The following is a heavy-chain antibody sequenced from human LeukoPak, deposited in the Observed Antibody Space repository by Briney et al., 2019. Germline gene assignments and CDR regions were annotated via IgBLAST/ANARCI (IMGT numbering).Heavy chain of an antibody. Sequence: GGSLRLSCAASGFTFSSYWMSRVRQAPGKGLEWMGNIKPDGSEKYYVDSLKGRFAISRDNAKNSLYLQMSSLRVEDTALYYCATTSYFYGMVVWGQGTTVTVSS. J-gene: IGHJ6*02. V-gene: IGHV3-7*01. CDR3: ATTSYFYGMVV. CDR2: IKPDGSEK. D-gene: IGHD5-12*01. CDR1: GFTFSSYW.